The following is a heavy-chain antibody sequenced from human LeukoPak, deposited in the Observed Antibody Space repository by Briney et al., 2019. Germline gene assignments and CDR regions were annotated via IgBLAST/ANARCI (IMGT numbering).Heavy chain of an antibody. D-gene: IGHD1-26*01. V-gene: IGHV3-21*01. CDR2: ISSSSSYI. CDR3: ARDLLSGSYYFDY. Sequence: GGSLRLSCAASGFTFSSYSMNWVRQAPGKGLEWVSSISSSSSYIYYADSVKGRFTISRDNAKNSLYLQMNSLRAEDTAVYYCARDLLSGSYYFDYWGQGTLVTVSS. J-gene: IGHJ4*02. CDR1: GFTFSSYS.